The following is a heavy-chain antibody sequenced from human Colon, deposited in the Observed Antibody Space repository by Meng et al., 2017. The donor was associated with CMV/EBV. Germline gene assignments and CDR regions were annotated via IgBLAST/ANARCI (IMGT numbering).Heavy chain of an antibody. CDR3: ARCGYNYGSGFDQ. D-gene: IGHD5-24*01. Sequence: GESLKISCAASGFTFGTYEMTWVRQAPGKGLEWVSYISSNGASTHYADSVKGRFIISRDNVNNSLWLQMNSLTAEDSAVYYCARCGYNYGSGFDQWGQGTLVTVSS. CDR1: GFTFGTYE. J-gene: IGHJ4*02. CDR2: ISSNGAST. V-gene: IGHV3-48*03.